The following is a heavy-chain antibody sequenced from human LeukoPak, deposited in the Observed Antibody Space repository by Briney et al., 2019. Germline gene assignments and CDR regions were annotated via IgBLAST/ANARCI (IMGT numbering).Heavy chain of an antibody. D-gene: IGHD3-10*01. CDR3: ARHMVRGVMGAFDI. Sequence: GGSLRLSCAASGFDFSSYGMHWVRQAPGKGLEWVAYIHYDSTTEDYADSVKGRFTISRDNSKNTLYLQMNSLRAEDTAVYYCARHMVRGVMGAFDIWGQGTMVTVSS. CDR1: GFDFSSYG. V-gene: IGHV3-30*02. J-gene: IGHJ3*02. CDR2: IHYDSTTE.